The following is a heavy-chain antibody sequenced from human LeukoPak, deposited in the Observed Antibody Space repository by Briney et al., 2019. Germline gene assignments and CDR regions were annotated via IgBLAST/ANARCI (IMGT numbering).Heavy chain of an antibody. J-gene: IGHJ6*03. CDR2: IIPIFGTA. D-gene: IGHD2-2*01. Sequence: SVKVSCKASGGTFSSYAISWVRQAPGQGLEWMGGIIPIFGTANYAQKFQGRVTITADESTSTACMELSSLRSEDTAVYYCAQGGYQLLYKDYYYYYYMDVWGKGTTVTVSS. V-gene: IGHV1-69*13. CDR3: AQGGYQLLYKDYYYYYYMDV. CDR1: GGTFSSYA.